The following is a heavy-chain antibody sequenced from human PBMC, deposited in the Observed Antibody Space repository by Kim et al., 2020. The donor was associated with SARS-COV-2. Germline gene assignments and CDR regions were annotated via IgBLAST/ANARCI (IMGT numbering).Heavy chain of an antibody. CDR2: IRSKANSYAT. CDR3: TRHLTALTDQPEVFDY. V-gene: IGHV3-73*01. CDR1: GFTFSGSA. J-gene: IGHJ4*02. Sequence: GGSLRLSCAASGFTFSGSAMHWVRQASGKGLEWVGRIRSKANSYATAYAASVKGRFTISRDDSKNTAYLQMNSLKTEDTAVYYCTRHLTALTDQPEVFDYWGQGTLVTVSS. D-gene: IGHD2-2*01.